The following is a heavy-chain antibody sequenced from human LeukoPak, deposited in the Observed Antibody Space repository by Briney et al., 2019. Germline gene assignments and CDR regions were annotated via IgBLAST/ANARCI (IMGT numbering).Heavy chain of an antibody. CDR2: VYHSGST. D-gene: IGHD1-26*01. V-gene: IGHV4-4*02. CDR1: SASISSSNW. CDR3: ARVGGGSYGLEYAFDI. Sequence: SGTLSLTCAVSSASISSSNWWSWVRQPPGKGLEWIGEVYHSGSTNYNPSLRSRVTIVVDKSNNQFSLKLNSVTAADTAVYYCARVGGGSYGLEYAFDIWGQGTMVTVSS. J-gene: IGHJ3*02.